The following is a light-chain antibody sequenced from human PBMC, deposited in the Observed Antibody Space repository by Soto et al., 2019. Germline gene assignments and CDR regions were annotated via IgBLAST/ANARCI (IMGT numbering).Light chain of an antibody. CDR2: SNN. CDR3: AAWDDSLNGPL. V-gene: IGLV1-44*01. CDR1: SSNIGSNT. J-gene: IGLJ2*01. Sequence: QSVLTQPPSASGTPGQRVTISCSGKSSNIGSNTVNWYQQVPGTAPKLLIYSNNQRPSGVPDRFSGSKSGTSASLAISGLQSEDEADYYCAAWDDSLNGPLFGGGTKLTVL.